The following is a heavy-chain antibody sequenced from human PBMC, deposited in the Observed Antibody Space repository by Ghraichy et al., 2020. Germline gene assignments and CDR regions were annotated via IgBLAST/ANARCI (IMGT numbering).Heavy chain of an antibody. CDR2: ISAYNGNT. CDR3: ARDRYCSGGSCHPFDY. D-gene: IGHD2-15*01. J-gene: IGHJ4*02. CDR1: GYTFTSYG. Sequence: ASVKVSCKASGYTFTSYGISWVRQAPGQGLEWMGWISAYNGNTNYAQKLQGRVTMTTDTSTSTAYMELRSLRSDDTAVYYCARDRYCSGGSCHPFDYWGQGTLVTVSS. V-gene: IGHV1-18*01.